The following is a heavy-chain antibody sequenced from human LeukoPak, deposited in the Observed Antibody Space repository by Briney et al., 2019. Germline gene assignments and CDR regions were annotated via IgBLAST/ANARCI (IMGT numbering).Heavy chain of an antibody. D-gene: IGHD4-17*01. J-gene: IGHJ4*02. V-gene: IGHV4-59*01. CDR2: IYYSGST. CDR3: ARNHYGHPLDY. Sequence: SETLSLTCTVSGGSISSYYWSWIRQPPGKGLEWIGYIYYSGSTNYNPSLKSRVTISVDTSKNQFSLKLTSVTAADTAVYYCARNHYGHPLDYWGQGTLVTVSS. CDR1: GGSISSYY.